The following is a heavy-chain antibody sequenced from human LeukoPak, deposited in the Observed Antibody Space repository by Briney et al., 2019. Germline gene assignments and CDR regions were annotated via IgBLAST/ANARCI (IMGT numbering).Heavy chain of an antibody. CDR3: TRYYDSSGYREYFDY. CDR1: GFTFSSYA. CDR2: ISGSGGST. V-gene: IGHV3-23*01. J-gene: IGHJ4*02. Sequence: PGGSLRLSCAASGFTFSSYAMSWVRQAPGKGLEWVSAISGSGGSTYYADSVKGRFTISRDNAKNSLYLQMNSLRAEDTAVYYCTRYYDSSGYREYFDYWGQGTLVTVSS. D-gene: IGHD3-22*01.